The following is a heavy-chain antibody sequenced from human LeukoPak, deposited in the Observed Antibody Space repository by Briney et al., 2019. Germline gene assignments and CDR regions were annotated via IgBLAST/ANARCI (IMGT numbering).Heavy chain of an antibody. Sequence: RGCPRLSCAAPGFTFRRSAMHWVRQDLGKGLEWVAVISYDGSNKYYAESVKGRFTISRDNSKNTLYLQMNSLRAEDTAVYYCAKDLRGTMVRGVIGYWGQGTLVTVSS. CDR2: ISYDGSNK. V-gene: IGHV3-30*18. D-gene: IGHD3-10*01. CDR1: GFTFRRSA. CDR3: AKDLRGTMVRGVIGY. J-gene: IGHJ4*02.